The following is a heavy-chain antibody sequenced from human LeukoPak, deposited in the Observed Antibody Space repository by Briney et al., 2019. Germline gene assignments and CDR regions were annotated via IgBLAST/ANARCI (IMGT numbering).Heavy chain of an antibody. J-gene: IGHJ6*03. CDR1: GYSISSGYY. Sequence: SETLSLTCAVSGYSISSGYYWGWIRRPPGKGLEWIGSIYHSGSTYYNPSLKSRVTISVDTSKNQFSLKLSSVTAADTAVYYCARAWPVVPAAMRVYCMDVWGKGTTVTVSS. CDR2: IYHSGST. D-gene: IGHD2-2*01. CDR3: ARAWPVVPAAMRVYCMDV. V-gene: IGHV4-38-2*01.